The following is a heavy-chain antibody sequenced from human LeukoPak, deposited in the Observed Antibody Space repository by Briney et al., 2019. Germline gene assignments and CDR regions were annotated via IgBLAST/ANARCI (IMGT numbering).Heavy chain of an antibody. J-gene: IGHJ4*02. Sequence: EASVKVSCKTSGGTFSSYAINWVRQAPGQGLEWMGGIIPIFGTANYAQKFQGRVTITADESTSTAYMELSSLRSEDTAVYYCASRPLGYCSGGSCYSLDYWGQGTLVTVSS. CDR1: GGTFSSYA. V-gene: IGHV1-69*13. CDR3: ASRPLGYCSGGSCYSLDY. D-gene: IGHD2-15*01. CDR2: IIPIFGTA.